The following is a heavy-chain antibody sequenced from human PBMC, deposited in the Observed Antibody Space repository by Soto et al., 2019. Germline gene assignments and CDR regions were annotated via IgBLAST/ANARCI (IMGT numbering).Heavy chain of an antibody. CDR3: AKSFVVVTAIRGRVFYYYGMDV. CDR1: GFNFSYNA. V-gene: IGHV3-30*18. J-gene: IGHJ6*02. D-gene: IGHD2-21*02. Sequence: GGSLRLSCVASGFNFSYNAMSWVRQAPGKGLEWVAVISYDGSNKYYADSVKGRFTISRDNSKNTLYLQMNSLRAEDTAVYYCAKSFVVVTAIRGRVFYYYGMDVWGQGTTVTVSS. CDR2: ISYDGSNK.